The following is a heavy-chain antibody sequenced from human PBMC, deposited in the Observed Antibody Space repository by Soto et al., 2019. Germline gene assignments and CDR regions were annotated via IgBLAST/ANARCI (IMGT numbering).Heavy chain of an antibody. V-gene: IGHV2-5*01. D-gene: IGHD3-10*01. CDR1: GFSLSTSGMG. CDR3: VRRQYYFGPDDY. Sequence: QITLKESGPTLVKPTQTLTLTCTFSGFSLSTSGMGVGWIRQPPGKALEWLALVYWNDDKCYSPSLKSRVTITKDTSKNQVVLTMTNMDPVDTATYYCVRRQYYFGPDDYWGQGTLVTVSS. CDR2: VYWNDDK. J-gene: IGHJ4*02.